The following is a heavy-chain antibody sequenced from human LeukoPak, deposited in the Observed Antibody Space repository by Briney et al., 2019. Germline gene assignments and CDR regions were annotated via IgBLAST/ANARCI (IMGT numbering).Heavy chain of an antibody. J-gene: IGHJ4*02. CDR3: ARDLGLRFLEWLFPGAFDY. Sequence: PGGSLRLSCAASGFTFSSYWMSWVRQAPGKGLEWVANIKQDGSEKYYVDSVKGRFTISRDNAKNSLYLQMNSLRAEDTAVYYCARDLGLRFLEWLFPGAFDYWGQGTLVTVSS. V-gene: IGHV3-7*01. CDR2: IKQDGSEK. D-gene: IGHD3-3*01. CDR1: GFTFSSYW.